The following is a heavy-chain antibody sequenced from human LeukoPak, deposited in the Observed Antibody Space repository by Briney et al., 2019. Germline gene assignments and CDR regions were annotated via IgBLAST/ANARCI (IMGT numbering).Heavy chain of an antibody. CDR3: ARQADNNWFDS. J-gene: IGHJ5*01. V-gene: IGHV1-2*02. D-gene: IGHD2-15*01. CDR2: INPNSGST. Sequence: ASVKVSCKASGYTFTGYYVHWVRQAPGQGLEWMGWINPNSGSTKYAQKFQGRVTMTRDTSISTAYMELSRLRSDDSAVFYCARQADNNWFDSWGQGTLVTVSS. CDR1: GYTFTGYY.